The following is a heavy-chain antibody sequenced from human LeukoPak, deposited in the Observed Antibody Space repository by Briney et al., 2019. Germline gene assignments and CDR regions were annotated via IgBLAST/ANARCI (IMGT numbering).Heavy chain of an antibody. CDR1: GYSFTSYW. CDR2: IHPGDSDT. J-gene: IGHJ4*02. D-gene: IGHD5-24*01. Sequence: GESLKISCKGSGYSFTSYWIGWVRQMPGKGLEYMGIIHPGDSDTRYSPSFQGQVTISVDRSSSTAYIQWSRLRASDTAMYYCATHPGGLQSGFNNWGQGTLVTVSS. V-gene: IGHV5-51*01. CDR3: ATHPGGLQSGFNN.